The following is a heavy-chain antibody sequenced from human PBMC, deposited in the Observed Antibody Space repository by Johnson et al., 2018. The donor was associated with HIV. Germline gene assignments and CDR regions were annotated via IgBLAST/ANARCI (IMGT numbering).Heavy chain of an antibody. D-gene: IGHD3-9*01. CDR1: GSTFSDYY. Sequence: VQLVESGGDLVKAGGSLRLSCAASGSTFSDYYMSWIRQAPGKGLEWVSAIYSGGSTYYADSVKGRFTISRDHSKNTLYLQMNSLRAEDTAIYYCAREEGSDILTRGDAFDIWGQGTMVAVSS. J-gene: IGHJ3*02. CDR2: IYSGGST. CDR3: AREEGSDILTRGDAFDI. V-gene: IGHV3-66*02.